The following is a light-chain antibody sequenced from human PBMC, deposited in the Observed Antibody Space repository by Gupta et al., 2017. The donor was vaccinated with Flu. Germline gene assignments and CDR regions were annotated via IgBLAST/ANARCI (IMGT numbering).Light chain of an antibody. CDR3: QQYNSSSFT. CDR2: KAS. Sequence: DIQMTQSPSTLSASVGDRATITCRASQSINSYLAWYQQKPGKAPNLLIYKASTLESGVPSRFSGSGXGTXFTLTIXSLQPDDFATYYCQQYNSSSFTFGXGTKVEIK. CDR1: QSINSY. J-gene: IGKJ2*01. V-gene: IGKV1-5*03.